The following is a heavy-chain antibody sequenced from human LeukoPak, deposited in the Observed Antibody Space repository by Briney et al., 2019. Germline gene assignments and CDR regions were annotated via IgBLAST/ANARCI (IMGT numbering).Heavy chain of an antibody. J-gene: IGHJ4*02. CDR3: AIYCSSTSCYKIGDY. V-gene: IGHV1-2*02. CDR2: INPNSGGT. Sequence: ASVKVSCKASGYTFTGYYMHWVRQAPGQGLEWMVWINPNSGGTNYAQKFQVRVTMTRDTSISTAYMELSRLRSDDTAVYYCAIYCSSTSCYKIGDYWGQGTLVTVSS. D-gene: IGHD2-2*02. CDR1: GYTFTGYY.